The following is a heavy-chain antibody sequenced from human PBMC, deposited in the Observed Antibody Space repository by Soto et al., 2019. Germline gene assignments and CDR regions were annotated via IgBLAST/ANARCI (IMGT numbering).Heavy chain of an antibody. D-gene: IGHD3-10*01. Sequence: QLQLQESGPGLVKPSETLSLTCAVSGASISRTGFHWGWIRQPPGQGLEWIGSIYEGETTFYNSSLKSRVTISADTSKNHFSLKLSSVTAADTAEYYCARRGSGHTFDYWGQGTLVTVSS. CDR2: IYEGETT. J-gene: IGHJ4*02. CDR3: ARRGSGHTFDY. V-gene: IGHV4-39*01. CDR1: GASISRTGFH.